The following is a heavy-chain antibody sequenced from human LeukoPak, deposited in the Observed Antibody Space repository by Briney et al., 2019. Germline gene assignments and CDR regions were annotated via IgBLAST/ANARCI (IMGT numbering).Heavy chain of an antibody. CDR3: AREWDSGSYYLGYFDY. CDR1: GFTFSDHY. CDR2: IRNKANSYTT. Sequence: GGSLRLSCAASGFTFSDHYMDWVRQAPGKGLEWVGRIRNKANSYTTEYAASVKSRFTISRDDSKNSLYLQMNSLKCEDTAVYYCAREWDSGSYYLGYFDYWGQGTLVTVSS. J-gene: IGHJ4*02. D-gene: IGHD1-26*01. V-gene: IGHV3-72*01.